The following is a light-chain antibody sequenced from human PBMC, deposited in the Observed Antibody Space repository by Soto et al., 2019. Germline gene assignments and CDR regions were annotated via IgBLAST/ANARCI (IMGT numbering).Light chain of an antibody. V-gene: IGKV1-9*01. Sequence: IPLTQSPSSLSASVGDRVTVTCRASQDISNYLAWYQQSPGRAPKLLIYLASTLESGVPSRFSGSGSGTDFTLTISSLQPXDFATYYCQQLESDPPWTFGQGTRVEIK. CDR3: QQLESDPPWT. CDR2: LAS. J-gene: IGKJ1*01. CDR1: QDISNY.